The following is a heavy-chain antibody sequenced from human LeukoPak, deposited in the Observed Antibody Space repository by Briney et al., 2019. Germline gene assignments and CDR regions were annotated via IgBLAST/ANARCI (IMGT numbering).Heavy chain of an antibody. CDR3: ARLPNRGYCSSTSCYYFDY. D-gene: IGHD2-2*01. Sequence: PSETLFLTCTVSGGSISSSSYYWGWIRQPPGKGLEWIGSIYYNGSTYYNPSLKSRVTISVDTSKNQFSLKLSSVTAADTAVYYCARLPNRGYCSSTSCYYFDYWGQGTLVTVSS. J-gene: IGHJ4*02. CDR1: GGSISSSSYY. CDR2: IYYNGST. V-gene: IGHV4-39*01.